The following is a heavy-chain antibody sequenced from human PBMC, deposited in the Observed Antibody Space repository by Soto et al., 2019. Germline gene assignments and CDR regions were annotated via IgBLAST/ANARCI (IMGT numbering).Heavy chain of an antibody. D-gene: IGHD2-15*01. Sequence: QVHLLESGPGLVKPSQTLSLTCSVSGDSISTVDYFWAWIRQPPGQALEYIGYIYKSTTTYYNPSFESRVAISLATSKSQFSLNVTSVTAADTAVYFCARGRYCLTGRCFPNWFDSWGQGTLVTVSS. CDR3: ARGRYCLTGRCFPNWFDS. CDR2: IYKSTTT. CDR1: GDSISTVDYF. V-gene: IGHV4-30-4*01. J-gene: IGHJ5*01.